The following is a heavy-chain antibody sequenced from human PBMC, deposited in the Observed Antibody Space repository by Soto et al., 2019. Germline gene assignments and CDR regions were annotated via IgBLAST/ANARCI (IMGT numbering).Heavy chain of an antibody. Sequence: PSETLSLTCTVSGGSISSYYWSWIRQPPGKGLEWIGYIYYSGSTNYNPSLKSRVTISVDTSKNQFSLKLSSVTAADTAVYYCARGYSGYDHAYWGQGTLVTVSS. D-gene: IGHD5-12*01. CDR2: IYYSGST. CDR1: GGSISSYY. CDR3: ARGYSGYDHAY. V-gene: IGHV4-59*01. J-gene: IGHJ4*02.